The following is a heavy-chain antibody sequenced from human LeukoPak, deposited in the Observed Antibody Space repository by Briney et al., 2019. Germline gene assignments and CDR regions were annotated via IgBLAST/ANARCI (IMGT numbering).Heavy chain of an antibody. J-gene: IGHJ6*03. Sequence: QTGGSLRLSCAASGFTFSSYAMHWVRQAPGKGLEWVAVISYDGSNKYYADSVKGRFTISRDNSKNTLYLQMNSLRAEDTAVYYCARGRGYCSGGSCYHYMDVWGKGTTVTVSS. CDR2: ISYDGSNK. V-gene: IGHV3-30*04. D-gene: IGHD2-15*01. CDR3: ARGRGYCSGGSCYHYMDV. CDR1: GFTFSSYA.